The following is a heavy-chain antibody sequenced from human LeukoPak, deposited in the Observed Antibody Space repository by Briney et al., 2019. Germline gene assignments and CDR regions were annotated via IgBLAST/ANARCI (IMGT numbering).Heavy chain of an antibody. CDR2: INPNSGGT. D-gene: IGHD1-20*01. CDR3: ARGANWNDDY. CDR1: GYTFTGYY. Sequence: ASVKVSCKASGYTFTGYYMHWVRQAPGQGLEWMGWINPNSGGTNYAQKFQGRVTITADKSTSTAHMELSSLRSEDTAVYYCARGANWNDDYWGQGTLVTVSS. J-gene: IGHJ4*02. V-gene: IGHV1-2*02.